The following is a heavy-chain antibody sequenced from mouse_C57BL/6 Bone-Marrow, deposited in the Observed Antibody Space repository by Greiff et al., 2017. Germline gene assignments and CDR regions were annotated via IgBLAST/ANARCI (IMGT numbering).Heavy chain of an antibody. CDR2: IWGVGST. V-gene: IGHV2-6*01. D-gene: IGHD3-2*02. J-gene: IGHJ4*01. CDR1: GFSLTSYG. CDR3: ASTAQGAMDY. Sequence: VQLQQSGPGLVAPSQSLSITCTVSGFSLTSYGVDWVRQSPGKGLEWLGVIWGVGSTNYNSALKSRLSISKDNSKSQVFLKMNSLQTDDTAMYYCASTAQGAMDYWGQGTSVTVSS.